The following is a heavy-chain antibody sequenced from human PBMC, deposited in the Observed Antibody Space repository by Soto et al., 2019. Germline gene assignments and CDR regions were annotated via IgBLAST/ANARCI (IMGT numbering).Heavy chain of an antibody. CDR2: INHSGST. D-gene: IGHD2-2*01. J-gene: IGHJ6*03. CDR3: ARGLKGSIVVVPPYYYCYYMDV. Sequence: SETLSLTCAVYGGSFSGYYWSWIRQPPGKGLEWIGEINHSGSTNYNPSLKSRVTISVDTSKNQFSLKLSSVTAADTAVYHCARGLKGSIVVVPPYYYCYYMDVWGKGTTVTVSS. CDR1: GGSFSGYY. V-gene: IGHV4-34*01.